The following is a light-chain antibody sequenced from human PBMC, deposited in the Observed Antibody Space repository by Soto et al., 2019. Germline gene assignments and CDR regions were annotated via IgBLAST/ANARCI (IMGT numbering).Light chain of an antibody. CDR3: QQYNNWPPGT. Sequence: EIVMTQSPASLSVSPGEGATLSCRANQSISTYLAWYQQKPGQAPRLLIYGASTRATGIPVRFSGSGSGTEFTLTISSLQSEDFAVYYCQQYNNWPPGTFGQGTKVDIK. CDR2: GAS. J-gene: IGKJ1*01. CDR1: QSISTY. V-gene: IGKV3-15*01.